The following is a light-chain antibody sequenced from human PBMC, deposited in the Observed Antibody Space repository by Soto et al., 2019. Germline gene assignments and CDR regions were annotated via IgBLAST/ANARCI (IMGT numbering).Light chain of an antibody. Sequence: QLVLTQPPSVSGAPGQRVTISCTGSSANIGAAYNVDWYQQLPGTAPKLLIYGNKYRPSGVPDRFSGSKSGTSASLAITGLQADDEGDYFCQSYDISLTAYVFGTGTKLTVL. CDR1: SANIGAAYN. CDR2: GNK. V-gene: IGLV1-40*01. J-gene: IGLJ1*01. CDR3: QSYDISLTAYV.